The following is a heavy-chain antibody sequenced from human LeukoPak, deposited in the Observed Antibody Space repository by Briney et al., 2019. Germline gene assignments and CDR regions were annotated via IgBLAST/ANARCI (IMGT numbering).Heavy chain of an antibody. V-gene: IGHV5-51*01. Sequence: GESLKISCKGSGYRFPNYWIGWVRQMPVKGLEWMGLIYSGDSDTRYSPSFQGQVTISADKSIGTAYLQWSSMKSSDTAMYYCAIGGDSSTGCYRCFNYWGQGTLVTVSS. D-gene: IGHD2-2*02. J-gene: IGHJ4*02. CDR3: AIGGDSSTGCYRCFNY. CDR1: GYRFPNYW. CDR2: IYSGDSDT.